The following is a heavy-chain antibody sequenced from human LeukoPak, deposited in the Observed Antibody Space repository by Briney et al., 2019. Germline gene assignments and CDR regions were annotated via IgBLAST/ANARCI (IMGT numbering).Heavy chain of an antibody. Sequence: GSSVKVSCKASGGTFSSYAISWVRQAPGQGLEWMGWINPNSGGTNYAQKFQGRVTMTRDTSISTAYMELSRLRSDDTAVYYCARVGRRSGWYFHYWGQGTLVTVSS. J-gene: IGHJ4*02. D-gene: IGHD6-19*01. CDR3: ARVGRRSGWYFHY. CDR1: GGTFSSYA. V-gene: IGHV1-2*02. CDR2: INPNSGGT.